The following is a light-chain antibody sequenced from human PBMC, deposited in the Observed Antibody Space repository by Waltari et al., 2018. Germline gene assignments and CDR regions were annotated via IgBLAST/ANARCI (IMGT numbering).Light chain of an antibody. CDR2: DAS. CDR1: QDISNF. J-gene: IGKJ2*01. V-gene: IGKV1-33*01. Sequence: DIQMTQSPSSLSASVGERVTITCQASQDISNFLNWYQQKPGKAPKLLIYDASNLEAGVPSRFRGSGSGRDFTFSISSLQPEDIATYYCQQSDTLGRGTRLEIK. CDR3: QQSDT.